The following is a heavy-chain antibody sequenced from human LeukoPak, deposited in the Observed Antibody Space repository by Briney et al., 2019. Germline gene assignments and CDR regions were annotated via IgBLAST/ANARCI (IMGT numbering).Heavy chain of an antibody. J-gene: IGHJ4*02. Sequence: SETLSLTCTVSGGSVSSSNYYWSWIRQPPRKGLEWIGYIYYSGTTNYNPSLKSRVTISVDTSKNQFSLKLSSVTAADTAVYYCARTGIVATIHFDYWGQGTLVTVSS. CDR1: GGSVSSSNYY. V-gene: IGHV4-61*01. CDR3: ARTGIVATIHFDY. CDR2: IYYSGTT. D-gene: IGHD5-12*01.